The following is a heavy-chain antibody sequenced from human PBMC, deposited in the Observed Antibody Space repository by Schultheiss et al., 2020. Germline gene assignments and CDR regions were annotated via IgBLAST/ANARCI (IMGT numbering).Heavy chain of an antibody. CDR3: ARHQYYDSSGYPFDY. CDR2: IYYSGST. V-gene: IGHV4-39*01. CDR1: GGSISSSSYY. D-gene: IGHD3-22*01. J-gene: IGHJ4*02. Sequence: SETLSLTCTVSGGSISSSSYYWGWIRQPAGKGLEWIGSIYYSGSTYYNPSLKSRVTISVDTSKNQFSLKLSSVTAADTAVYYCARHQYYDSSGYPFDYWGQGTLVTVSS.